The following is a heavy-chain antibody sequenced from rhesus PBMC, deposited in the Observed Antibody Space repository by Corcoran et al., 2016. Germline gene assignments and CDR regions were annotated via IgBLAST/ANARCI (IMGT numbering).Heavy chain of an antibody. Sequence: QLQLQESGPGLVKPSVTLSLTCAVSGGSIRSHYWSRIRQPPGKGLGWIGRVSGGGGSTDYNPSLKSRVTISTDTSKNQFSLKLRSVTAADTAVYFCARDGGLYWGQGVLVTVSS. D-gene: IGHD3-9*01. V-gene: IGHV4-173*01. CDR2: VSGGGGST. CDR1: GGSIRSHY. CDR3: ARDGGLY. J-gene: IGHJ4*01.